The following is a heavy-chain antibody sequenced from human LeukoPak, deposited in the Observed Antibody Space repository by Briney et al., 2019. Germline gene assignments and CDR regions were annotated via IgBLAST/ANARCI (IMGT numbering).Heavy chain of an antibody. Sequence: GASVKVSCKASGYTFTSYYMHWVRQAPGQGLEWMGIINPSGGSTSYAQKFQGRVTMTRDMSTSTVYMELSSLRSEDTAVYYCASAYDSGSYYGDAFDIWGQGTMVTVSS. J-gene: IGHJ3*02. CDR1: GYTFTSYY. V-gene: IGHV1-46*01. D-gene: IGHD1-26*01. CDR2: INPSGGST. CDR3: ASAYDSGSYYGDAFDI.